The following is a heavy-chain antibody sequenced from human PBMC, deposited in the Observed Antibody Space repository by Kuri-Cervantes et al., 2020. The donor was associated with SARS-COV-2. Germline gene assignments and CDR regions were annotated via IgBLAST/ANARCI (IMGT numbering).Heavy chain of an antibody. CDR3: AKSEGGSYFRAFDI. CDR1: GFTFSNYA. V-gene: IGHV3-30-3*01. D-gene: IGHD1-26*01. J-gene: IGHJ3*02. Sequence: GESLKISCAASGFTFSNYAMHWVRQAPGKGLEWVAVISYDGSNKYYADSVKGRFTISRDNSKNTLYLQMNSLRAEDTAVCYCAKSEGGSYFRAFDIWGQGTMVTVSS. CDR2: ISYDGSNK.